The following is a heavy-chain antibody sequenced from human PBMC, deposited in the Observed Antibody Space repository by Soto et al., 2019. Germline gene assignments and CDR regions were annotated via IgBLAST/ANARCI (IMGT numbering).Heavy chain of an antibody. CDR2: MYPGDSDT. Sequence: PGEALKISCKGSGYRFINYWMGRVRQKPGKGLEWMGIMYPGDSDTIYSPPFQGQVTISVDKSTNTAYLQWSSLKVSDTAMYYCARGVVVAGTTNGFDIWGQGTMVTVSS. J-gene: IGHJ3*02. V-gene: IGHV5-51*01. CDR3: ARGVVVAGTTNGFDI. D-gene: IGHD6-19*01. CDR1: GYRFINYW.